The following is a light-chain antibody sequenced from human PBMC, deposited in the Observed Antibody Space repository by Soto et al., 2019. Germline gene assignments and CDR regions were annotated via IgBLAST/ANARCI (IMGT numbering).Light chain of an antibody. CDR1: QDINDW. V-gene: IGKV1-5*01. J-gene: IGKJ1*01. Sequence: DIQMTQSPSTLSASVGDRVTITCRASQDINDWLAWYQQKPGNXPXXLIYDASTLQSGVPSRFSGSGSGTEFTLTITSLHPDDFATDYCQQYKSRRTFGQGTKVDIK. CDR2: DAS. CDR3: QQYKSRRT.